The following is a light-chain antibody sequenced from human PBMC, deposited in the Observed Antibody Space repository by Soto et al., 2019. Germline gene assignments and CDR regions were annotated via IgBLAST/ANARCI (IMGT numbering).Light chain of an antibody. CDR1: QSVLHTSYNKNY. CDR2: WAS. V-gene: IGKV4-1*01. Sequence: DIVMAQSPDSLAVSLGERATINWKSSQSVLHTSYNKNYLAWYQQKPGHPPKVLIYWASTRESGVPDRFSGSGSGTDFTLTISDLQAEDVSVYYCQQSYSSPLTFGGGTKVEIK. CDR3: QQSYSSPLT. J-gene: IGKJ4*01.